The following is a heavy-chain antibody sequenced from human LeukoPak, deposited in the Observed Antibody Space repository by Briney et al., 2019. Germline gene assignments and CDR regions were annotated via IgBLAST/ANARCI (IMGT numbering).Heavy chain of an antibody. CDR2: ISSSSSDI. CDR1: GFTFIGYS. J-gene: IGHJ4*02. D-gene: IGHD7-27*01. Sequence: GGSLRLSCAASGFTFIGYSINWVRQAPGKGLEWVSSISSSSSDIYYADSMKGRFTISRDNAKNSVYLQMNNLRGEDTAVYFCARDPWGSRVYWGQGTVVTVSS. V-gene: IGHV3-21*01. CDR3: ARDPWGSRVY.